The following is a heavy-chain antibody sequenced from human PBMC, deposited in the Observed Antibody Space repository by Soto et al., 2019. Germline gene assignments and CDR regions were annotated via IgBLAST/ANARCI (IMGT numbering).Heavy chain of an antibody. CDR3: AREGEMPYYYYGLDV. V-gene: IGHV1-18*01. Sequence: QVQLVQSGAEVRKPGASVKVSCKASGYTFTTYGISWVRQAPGQGLEWMGWISGYNGHTKYAQKFQGRVTMTTDTSTSTVYMDVRSLRSDYTAVYYCAREGEMPYYYYGLDVWGQGTTVTVSS. CDR1: GYTFTTYG. D-gene: IGHD3-16*01. J-gene: IGHJ6*02. CDR2: ISGYNGHT.